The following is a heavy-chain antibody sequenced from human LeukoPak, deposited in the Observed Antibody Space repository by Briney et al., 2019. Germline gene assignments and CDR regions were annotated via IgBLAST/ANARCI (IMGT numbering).Heavy chain of an antibody. CDR2: IYYSGSS. V-gene: IGHV4-39*01. CDR1: GGSISSSSSY. Sequence: PSETLSLTCSVSGGSISSSSSYWGWIRQPPGKGLEWVGSIYYSGSSFDNPALKSRVTISVDTSKNQFSLKLSSVTAADTAVYYCARVGHYYDSSGYLNFDYWGQGTLVTVSS. D-gene: IGHD3-22*01. J-gene: IGHJ4*02. CDR3: ARVGHYYDSSGYLNFDY.